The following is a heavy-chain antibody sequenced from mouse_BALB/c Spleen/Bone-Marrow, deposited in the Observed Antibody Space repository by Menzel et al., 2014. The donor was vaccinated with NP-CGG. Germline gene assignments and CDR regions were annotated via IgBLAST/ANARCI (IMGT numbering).Heavy chain of an antibody. CDR1: GFTFSTYG. J-gene: IGHJ2*01. CDR3: ARQGGYFDY. Sequence: EVMLVESGGDLVKPGGSLKLSCAASGFTFSTYGMSWVGQTPDKRLEWVATISSGGSYTYYPDSVKGRFTISRDNAKNTLYLQMSSLKSEDTSMYYCARQGGYFDYWGQGTTLTVSS. CDR2: ISSGGSYT. V-gene: IGHV5-6*01.